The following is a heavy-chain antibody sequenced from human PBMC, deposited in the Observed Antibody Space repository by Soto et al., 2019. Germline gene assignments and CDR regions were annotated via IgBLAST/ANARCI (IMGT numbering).Heavy chain of an antibody. J-gene: IGHJ4*02. Sequence: ASVGVSCKXSGYTFTGHYMHWVRQAPGQGLEWMGWINSNTGGTNYAQRFQGRVTMTRDTSVSTAYMELSSLRSDDTAVYYCARGGYQLLYYFDYWGQGSLVTVSS. CDR3: ARGGYQLLYYFDY. CDR2: INSNTGGT. V-gene: IGHV1-2*02. D-gene: IGHD2-2*01. CDR1: GYTFTGHY.